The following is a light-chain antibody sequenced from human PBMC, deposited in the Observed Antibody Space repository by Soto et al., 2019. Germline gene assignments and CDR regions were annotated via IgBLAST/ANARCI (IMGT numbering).Light chain of an antibody. CDR2: KAS. J-gene: IGKJ1*01. CDR1: QSISSW. Sequence: DIQMTQSPSTLSASVGDRVIITCRASQSISSWLAWYQQKPGKAPKLLIYKASSLESGVPSRFSGSGSGTDSPLTISTLQPYDFATYSCQKNNSYPRTFGKGTKVEIK. CDR3: QKNNSYPRT. V-gene: IGKV1-5*03.